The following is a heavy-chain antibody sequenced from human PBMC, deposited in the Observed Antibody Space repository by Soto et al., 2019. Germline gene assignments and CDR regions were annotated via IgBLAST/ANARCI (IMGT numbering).Heavy chain of an antibody. Sequence: SQTLSLTCAISGDSVSSNSAAWNWIRQSPARGLEWLGRTYYRSKWYNDYVVSMKSRLTINPDTSKNQFSLQLNSVTPEDTAVYYCARGSDSSFDYWGQGSLVTVS. CDR3: ARGSDSSFDY. V-gene: IGHV6-1*01. CDR2: TYYRSKWYN. D-gene: IGHD2-21*02. J-gene: IGHJ4*02. CDR1: GDSVSSNSAA.